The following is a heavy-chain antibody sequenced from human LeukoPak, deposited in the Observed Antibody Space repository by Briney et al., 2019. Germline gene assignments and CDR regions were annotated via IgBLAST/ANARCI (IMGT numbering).Heavy chain of an antibody. CDR2: ISSSGSTI. D-gene: IGHD3-10*01. CDR3: ARTTMVRGTYYMDV. Sequence: PGGSLRLSCAVSGFTFSSYEMNWVRQAPGKGLEWVSYISSSGSTIYYADSVKGRFTISRDNAKNSLYLQMNSLRAEDTAVYYCARTTMVRGTYYMDVWGKGTTVTISS. J-gene: IGHJ6*03. V-gene: IGHV3-48*03. CDR1: GFTFSSYE.